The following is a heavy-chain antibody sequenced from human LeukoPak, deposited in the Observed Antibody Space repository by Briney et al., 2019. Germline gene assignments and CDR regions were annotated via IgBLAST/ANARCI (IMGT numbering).Heavy chain of an antibody. CDR2: IYYSGST. CDR1: GGSISSGGYY. Sequence: SETLSLTCAVSGGSISSGGYYWSWIRQPPGKGLEWIGYIYYSGSTNYNPSLKSRVTISVDTSKNQFSLKLSSVTAADTAVYYCARGYDFWSGPNPADNWFDPWGQGTLVTVSS. D-gene: IGHD3-3*01. V-gene: IGHV4-61*08. J-gene: IGHJ5*02. CDR3: ARGYDFWSGPNPADNWFDP.